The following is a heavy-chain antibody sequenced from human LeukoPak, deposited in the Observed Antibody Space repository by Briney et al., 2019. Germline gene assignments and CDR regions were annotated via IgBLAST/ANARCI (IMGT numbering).Heavy chain of an antibody. CDR1: GFTFSSYT. CDR3: ARDRGAYCGGDCYLGFDY. Sequence: SGGSLRLSCAASGFTFSSYTMNWVRQAPGKGLEWGSSITGSSGYISYADSVKGRFTISRDNAKKSLYLQMTSLTAEDTAVYYCARDRGAYCGGDCYLGFDYWGRGTLVTVSS. J-gene: IGHJ4*01. CDR2: ITGSSGYI. V-gene: IGHV3-21*01. D-gene: IGHD2-21*02.